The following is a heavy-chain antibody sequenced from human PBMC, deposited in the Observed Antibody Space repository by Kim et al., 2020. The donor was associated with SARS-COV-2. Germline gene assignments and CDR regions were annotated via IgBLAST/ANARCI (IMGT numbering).Heavy chain of an antibody. CDR3: ARHSSSSKSYYYGMDV. V-gene: IGHV4-59*08. J-gene: IGHJ6*02. D-gene: IGHD6-6*01. Sequence: SLKSRVTISVDTSKNQFSLKLSSVTAADTAVYYCARHSSSSKSYYYGMDVWGQGTTVTVSS.